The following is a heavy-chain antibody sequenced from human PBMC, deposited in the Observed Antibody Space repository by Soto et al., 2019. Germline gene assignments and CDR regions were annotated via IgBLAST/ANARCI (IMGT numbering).Heavy chain of an antibody. D-gene: IGHD2-2*01. CDR3: AKGLAGSTSRPFHY. CDR2: ISWNSGSI. Sequence: EVQLVESGGGLVQPGRSLRLSCAASGFSFNDYAMHWVRQAPGKCLEWVSGISWNSGSIGYADFVQGRFTSSRDNAKKSLYLEMNSLRPEDTALYYCAKGLAGSTSRPFHYWGQGTLVTVSS. J-gene: IGHJ4*02. V-gene: IGHV3-9*01. CDR1: GFSFNDYA.